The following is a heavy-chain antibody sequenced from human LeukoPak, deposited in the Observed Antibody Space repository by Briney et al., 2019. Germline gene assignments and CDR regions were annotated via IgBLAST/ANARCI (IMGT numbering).Heavy chain of an antibody. Sequence: GGSLRLSCAASGFTFSSYEMNWVRQAPGKGLEWVSYISSSGSTIYYAYSVKGRFTISRDNAKNLLYLQMNSLRAEDTAVYYCARDAQSSSWYWFDPWGQGTLVTVSS. V-gene: IGHV3-48*03. CDR2: ISSSGSTI. J-gene: IGHJ5*02. CDR3: ARDAQSSSWYWFDP. D-gene: IGHD6-13*01. CDR1: GFTFSSYE.